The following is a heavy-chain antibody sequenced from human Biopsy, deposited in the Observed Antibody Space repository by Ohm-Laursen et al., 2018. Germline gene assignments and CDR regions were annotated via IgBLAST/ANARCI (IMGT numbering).Heavy chain of an antibody. Sequence: ASVNASCKASGYTFTGQYLHWVRQVPGQGLEWMGWINPRSGTTKFAQDFQGRVTMTRDTSITTAYMELRRLRSDDTAVYYCAKGQDLRGGAEYFQHWGQGALVTVSS. CDR2: INPRSGTT. CDR1: GYTFTGQY. J-gene: IGHJ1*01. D-gene: IGHD2-15*01. V-gene: IGHV1-2*02. CDR3: AKGQDLRGGAEYFQH.